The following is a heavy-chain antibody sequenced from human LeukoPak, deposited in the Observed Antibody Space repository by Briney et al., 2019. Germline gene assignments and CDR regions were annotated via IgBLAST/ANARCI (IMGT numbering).Heavy chain of an antibody. D-gene: IGHD1-14*01. CDR3: ARVGPWVNPDYYYYYMDV. Sequence: PGGSLRLSCAAPGFTFSSYAMHWVRQAPGKGLEWVAVISYDGSNKYYADSVKGRFTISRDNSKNTLYLQMNSLRAEDTAVYYCARVGPWVNPDYYYYYMDVWGKGTTVTVSS. J-gene: IGHJ6*03. V-gene: IGHV3-30*04. CDR1: GFTFSSYA. CDR2: ISYDGSNK.